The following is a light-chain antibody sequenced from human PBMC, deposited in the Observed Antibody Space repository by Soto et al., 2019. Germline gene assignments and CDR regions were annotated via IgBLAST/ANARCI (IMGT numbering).Light chain of an antibody. Sequence: QSALTQPASVSGSPGQSITISCTGTSSDVGGYNYVSWYQQHPGKAPKLMIYAVSNRPSGVSNRFSGSKSGNTASLTISGLQADDEADYYFSSYTGSSTLVVFGGGTKLTVL. CDR1: SSDVGGYNY. V-gene: IGLV2-14*01. CDR3: SSYTGSSTLVV. CDR2: AVS. J-gene: IGLJ2*01.